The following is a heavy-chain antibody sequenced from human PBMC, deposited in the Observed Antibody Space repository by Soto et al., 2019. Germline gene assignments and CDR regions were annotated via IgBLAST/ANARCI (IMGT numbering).Heavy chain of an antibody. Sequence: SETLSLTCTVSGGSISSGGYYWSWIRQHPGKGLEWIGYIYYSGSTYYNPSLKRRATISVDTSKNQFSLMLSSVTAADTAVYYCARLYYYDSSGYWRPARGFRGGCNFDYWGQGTRVTVSS. CDR3: ARLYYYDSSGYWRPARGFRGGCNFDY. J-gene: IGHJ4*02. CDR1: GGSISSGGYY. V-gene: IGHV4-31*03. CDR2: IYYSGST. D-gene: IGHD3-22*01.